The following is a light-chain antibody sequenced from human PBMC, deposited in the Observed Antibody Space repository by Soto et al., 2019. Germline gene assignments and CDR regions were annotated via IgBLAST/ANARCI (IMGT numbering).Light chain of an antibody. Sequence: EIVMTQSPATLSVSPGDRATLSCWASQSVGSSLAWYQQRPGQAPRLLIYGASTRATGIPARFIGSGSGTEFTLTISSLQSEDFAVYYCQQHHTWPPWTFGQGTKVEIQ. CDR3: QQHHTWPPWT. V-gene: IGKV3-15*01. CDR2: GAS. J-gene: IGKJ1*01. CDR1: QSVGSS.